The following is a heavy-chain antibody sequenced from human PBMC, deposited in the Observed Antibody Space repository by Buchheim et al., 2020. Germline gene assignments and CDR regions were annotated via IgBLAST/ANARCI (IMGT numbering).Heavy chain of an antibody. D-gene: IGHD5-12*01. Sequence: EVQLVESGGGLVQPGGSLRLSCAASVFTFSTYWMHWVRQAPGKGLVWVSHISSLGSSTTYADSVKGGFTISRDTPKTTPHTQINRLRAENTAVYYCARATYAIYSGYDYYCYGMDVWGQGTT. V-gene: IGHV3-74*01. J-gene: IGHJ6*02. CDR3: ARATYAIYSGYDYYCYGMDV. CDR2: ISSLGSST. CDR1: VFTFSTYW.